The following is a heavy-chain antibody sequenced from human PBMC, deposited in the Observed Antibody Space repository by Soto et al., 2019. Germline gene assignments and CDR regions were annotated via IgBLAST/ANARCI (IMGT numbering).Heavy chain of an antibody. V-gene: IGHV5-51*01. CDR1: GYSFTSYW. CDR3: ARPIRTYSRSPRDAFHI. Sequence: GESLKISCKGSGYSFTSYWIGWVRQMPGKGLEWMGVIYPGDSDTRYSPSFQGQVTISADKSISTAYLQWSSLKASDTAMYYCARPIRTYSRSPRDAFHIWGQGTMVTVSS. CDR2: IYPGDSDT. J-gene: IGHJ3*02. D-gene: IGHD6-6*01.